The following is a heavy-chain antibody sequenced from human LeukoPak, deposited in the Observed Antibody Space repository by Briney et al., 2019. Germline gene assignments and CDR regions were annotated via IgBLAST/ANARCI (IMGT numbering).Heavy chain of an antibody. V-gene: IGHV3-66*01. J-gene: IGHJ4*02. CDR1: GFTVSNNY. Sequence: GGSLRLSCESGFTVSNNYMGWVRQAPGKGLEWVSLISSAGNAVYAASVKGRFTISRDIPKNTLYLQMNSLRADDTAVYYCARGLYDYVRGTSYFDSWGQGTLVTVSS. D-gene: IGHD3-16*01. CDR3: ARGLYDYVRGTSYFDS. CDR2: ISSAGNA.